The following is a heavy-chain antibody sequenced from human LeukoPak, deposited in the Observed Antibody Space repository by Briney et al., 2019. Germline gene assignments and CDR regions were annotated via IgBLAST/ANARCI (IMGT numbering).Heavy chain of an antibody. CDR3: AKGPCIAAAGCYFDY. D-gene: IGHD6-13*01. V-gene: IGHV3-23*01. Sequence: GGSLLLSCAASGLTFNSYAMTWVRQAPGTGLEWVSAISGSGGTTYYADSVKGRFTISRDNSKNTLYLQMNSLRVEDTAVYYCAKGPCIAAAGCYFDYWGQGTLVTVSS. CDR2: ISGSGGTT. CDR1: GLTFNSYA. J-gene: IGHJ4*02.